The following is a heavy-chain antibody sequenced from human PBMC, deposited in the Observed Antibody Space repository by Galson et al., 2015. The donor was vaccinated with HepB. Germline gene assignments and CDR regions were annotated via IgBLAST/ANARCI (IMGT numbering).Heavy chain of an antibody. Sequence: SLRLSCAASGFTLSRYAMSWVRQAPGKGLEWVSAISGGGGSTYYDDSVKGRFTSSRDNSKNTLYLQMNSLRAEDTAVYYCAKVGEIVVLSYNYYMDVWGKWTTVTVSS. V-gene: IGHV3-23*01. D-gene: IGHD2/OR15-2a*01. CDR2: ISGGGGST. J-gene: IGHJ6*03. CDR3: AKVGEIVVLSYNYYMDV. CDR1: GFTLSRYA.